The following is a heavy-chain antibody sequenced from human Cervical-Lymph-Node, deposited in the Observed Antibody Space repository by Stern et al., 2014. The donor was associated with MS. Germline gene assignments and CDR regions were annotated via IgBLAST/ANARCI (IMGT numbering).Heavy chain of an antibody. V-gene: IGHV2-70*01. CDR2: IDWDDDK. Sequence: QVTLRESGPALVKSTQTLTLTCTFSGFSLSGTGMCVSWIRQPPGKALEWLALIDWDDDKYYSTSLKTRLTISKDTSKNQVVLTMTNMDPVDTATYYCAHIYRRSGWYDYWGQGTLVTVSS. CDR3: AHIYRRSGWYDY. CDR1: GFSLSGTGMC. D-gene: IGHD6-19*01. J-gene: IGHJ4*02.